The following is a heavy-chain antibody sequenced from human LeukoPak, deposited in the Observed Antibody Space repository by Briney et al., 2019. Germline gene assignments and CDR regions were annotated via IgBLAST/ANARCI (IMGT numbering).Heavy chain of an antibody. CDR2: INHSGST. Sequence: SETLSLTCAVYGGSFSGYYWSWIRQPPGKGLEWIGEINHSGSTNYNPSLKSRVTISVDTSKNQFSLKLSSVTAADTAVYYCAKGLRFLEWLDRVDYMDVWGKGTTVTVSS. J-gene: IGHJ6*03. CDR3: AKGLRFLEWLDRVDYMDV. CDR1: GGSFSGYY. V-gene: IGHV4-34*01. D-gene: IGHD3-3*01.